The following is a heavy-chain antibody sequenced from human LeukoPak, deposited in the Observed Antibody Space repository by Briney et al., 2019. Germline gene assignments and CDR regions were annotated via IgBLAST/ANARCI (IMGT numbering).Heavy chain of an antibody. Sequence: PSETLSLTCTVSGGSISSYYWSWIRQPPGKGLEWIGYIYYSGSTNYNPSLKSRVTISVDTSKNQFSLKLSSVTAADTAVYYCARGTMVRGVMRYYYYYMDVWGKGTTVTISS. CDR3: ARGTMVRGVMRYYYYYMDV. CDR2: IYYSGST. D-gene: IGHD3-10*01. V-gene: IGHV4-59*01. J-gene: IGHJ6*03. CDR1: GGSISSYY.